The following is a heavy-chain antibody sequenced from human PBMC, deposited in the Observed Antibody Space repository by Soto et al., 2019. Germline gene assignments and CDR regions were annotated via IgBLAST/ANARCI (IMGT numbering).Heavy chain of an antibody. CDR2: SIPILGTA. Sequence: SVKVSCKASGGTFNNYPITWVRQAPGEGLEWMGGSIPILGTASYAQKFQGRVTISVDESTSTAYMELSSLRSEDTAVYYCARGRGYSGDDHYYYFDMDVWGQGTTVTVSS. CDR1: GGTFNNYP. V-gene: IGHV1-69*13. D-gene: IGHD5-12*01. CDR3: ARGRGYSGDDHYYYFDMDV. J-gene: IGHJ6*02.